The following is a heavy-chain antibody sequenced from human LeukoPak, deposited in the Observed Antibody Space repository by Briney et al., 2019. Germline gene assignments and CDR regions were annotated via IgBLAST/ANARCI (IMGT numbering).Heavy chain of an antibody. CDR2: IWSDATNR. V-gene: IGHV3-33*01. CDR1: GFIFSHHG. D-gene: IGHD4-11*01. CDR3: ARDAQRGFDYSNSLIN. Sequence: GGSLRLSCAASGFIFSHHGMHWVRQAPGKGLEWVAVIWSDATNRFYAESVKGRFTISRDNSQNTVFLQMNSLRVKDTAIYYCARDAQRGFDYSNSLINWGHGTLVTVSS. J-gene: IGHJ4*01.